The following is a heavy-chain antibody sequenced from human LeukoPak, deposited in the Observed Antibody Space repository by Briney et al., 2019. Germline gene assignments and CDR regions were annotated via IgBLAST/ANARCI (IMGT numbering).Heavy chain of an antibody. D-gene: IGHD6-19*01. Sequence: SGTLSLTCAVSGGSISSSNWWSWVRQPPGKGLEWIGEIYHSGSTNYNPSLKSRVTISVDKSKNQFSLKLSSVTAADTAVYYCARVKVVTGSGWYSYYYYGMDVWGQGTTVTVSS. V-gene: IGHV4-4*02. J-gene: IGHJ6*02. CDR1: GGSISSSNW. CDR2: IYHSGST. CDR3: ARVKVVTGSGWYSYYYYGMDV.